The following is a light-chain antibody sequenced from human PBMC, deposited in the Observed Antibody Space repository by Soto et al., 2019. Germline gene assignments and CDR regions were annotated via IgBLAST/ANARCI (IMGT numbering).Light chain of an antibody. CDR2: AAS. CDR1: QSISSY. CDR3: QQRSSTPLT. Sequence: DIQMTQSPSSLSASVGDRVTITCRASQSISSYLNWYQQKPGKAPKLLIYAASSLQSGVPSRFSGSGSGTDFTLTSSRLQPEDFATYYCQQRSSTPLTVGGGTKVEIK. V-gene: IGKV1-39*01. J-gene: IGKJ4*01.